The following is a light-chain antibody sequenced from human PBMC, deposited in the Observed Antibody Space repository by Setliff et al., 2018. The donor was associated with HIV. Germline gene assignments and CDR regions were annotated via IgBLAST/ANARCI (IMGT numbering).Light chain of an antibody. CDR3: SSYTASSTLV. Sequence: QSALTQPASVSGSPGQSITISCTGSSSDVGGYNYVSWYQQHPGKAPKLMIYDVSQRPSGVSDRFSGSKSGITASLTISGLQPEDESDYYCSSYTASSTLVFGGGTKSPS. J-gene: IGLJ3*02. V-gene: IGLV2-14*03. CDR2: DVS. CDR1: SSDVGGYNY.